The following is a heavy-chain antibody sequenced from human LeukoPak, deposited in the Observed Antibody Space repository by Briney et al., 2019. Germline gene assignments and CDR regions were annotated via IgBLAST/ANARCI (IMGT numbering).Heavy chain of an antibody. J-gene: IGHJ4*02. CDR1: GDTFTGDY. CDR3: ARVYGYDSSGLDY. CDR2: INPNSGGT. V-gene: IGHV1-2*06. D-gene: IGHD3-22*01. Sequence: ASVKVSCKASGDTFTGDYMHWVRQAPGQGLEWMGRINPNSGGTNYAQKFQGRVTITRDTSISTAYMELSRLRSDDTAVYYCARVYGYDSSGLDYWGQGTLVTVSS.